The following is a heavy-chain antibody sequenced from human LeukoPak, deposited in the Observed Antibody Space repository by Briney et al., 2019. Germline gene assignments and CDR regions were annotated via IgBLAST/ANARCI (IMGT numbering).Heavy chain of an antibody. D-gene: IGHD2-2*01. CDR1: GYSIGSGYY. CDR3: ARVHSTSPYYYYYYFDY. Sequence: PSETLSLTCVVSGYSIGSGYYWGWIRQPPGKGLEWIGNIYHSGSTYYNPSLKSRVTISADTSNNQFSLKLSSVTAADTAVYYCARVHSTSPYYYYYYFDYWGQGTLVTVSS. J-gene: IGHJ4*02. V-gene: IGHV4-38-2*01. CDR2: IYHSGST.